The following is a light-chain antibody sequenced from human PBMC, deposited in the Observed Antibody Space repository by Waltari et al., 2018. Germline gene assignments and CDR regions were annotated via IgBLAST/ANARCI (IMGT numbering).Light chain of an antibody. V-gene: IGLV1-40*01. CDR2: ANT. CDR1: SNIGAHLD. J-gene: IGLJ1*01. CDR3: QSYDVTLRYV. Sequence: QSMLTQPPSVSGAPGQRVTISCSNIGAHLDVHWYQQLPGSASKRLIYANTNRPSGVPDRFSGSKSGTSASLAITGLQAEDEADYYCQSYDVTLRYVFGPGTKVTVL.